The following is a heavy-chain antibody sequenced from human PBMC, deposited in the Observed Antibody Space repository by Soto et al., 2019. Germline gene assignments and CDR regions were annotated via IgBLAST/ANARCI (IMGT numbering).Heavy chain of an antibody. D-gene: IGHD3-16*01. Sequence: QITLKESGPTLVKPTETLTLTCTVSGFPLSARGVGVGWIRQPPGKALEWLAVIYWNDDKRYSPSLKSSLTITKDPSKNQVVLTMTNPDPVDTAKYYCDPSPWGSAPDSWGQGTRVTVSS. CDR3: DPSPWGSAPDS. J-gene: IGHJ4*02. CDR1: GFPLSARGVG. V-gene: IGHV2-5*01. CDR2: IYWNDDK.